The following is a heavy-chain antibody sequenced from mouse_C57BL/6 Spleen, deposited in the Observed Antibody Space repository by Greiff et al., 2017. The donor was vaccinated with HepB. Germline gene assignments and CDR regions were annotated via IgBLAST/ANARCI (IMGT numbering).Heavy chain of an antibody. D-gene: IGHD2-1*01. V-gene: IGHV1-66*01. CDR2: IYPGSGNT. CDR1: GYSFTSYY. Sequence: QVHVKQSGPELVKPGASVKISCKASGYSFTSYYIHWVKQRPGQGLEWIGWIYPGSGNTKYNEKFKGKATLTADTSSSTAYMQLSSLTSEDSAVYYCARSLYYGNYVKAYWGQGTLVTVSA. CDR3: ARSLYYGNYVKAY. J-gene: IGHJ3*01.